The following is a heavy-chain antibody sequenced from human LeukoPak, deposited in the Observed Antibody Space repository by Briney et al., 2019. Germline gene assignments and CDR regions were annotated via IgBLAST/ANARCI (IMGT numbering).Heavy chain of an antibody. CDR1: GFTFSTYA. D-gene: IGHD3-16*02. V-gene: IGHV3-23*01. CDR2: MTGNGGSL. CDR3: SRGRGSGGLDV. J-gene: IGHJ6*04. Sequence: PGGSLRLSCAASGFTFSTYAMSGVRQAPGKGREWVSGMTGNGGSLYYAGSVKGRFTIYSDNSKNNQYVQMNSLPADDSAVYYLSRGRGSGGLDVWGEGTTVTVSS.